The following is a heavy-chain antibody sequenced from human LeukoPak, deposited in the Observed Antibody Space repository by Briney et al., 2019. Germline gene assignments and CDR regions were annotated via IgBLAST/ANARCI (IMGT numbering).Heavy chain of an antibody. D-gene: IGHD7-27*01. CDR3: ARDLDLTGDVDY. CDR2: INHSGST. J-gene: IGHJ4*02. V-gene: IGHV4-34*01. CDR1: GGSFSGYY. Sequence: PSETLSLTCAVYGGSFSGYYWSWIRRPPGKGLEWIGAINHSGSTNYNPSLKSRVTISVDTSKSQFSLKLSSVTAADTAVYYCARDLDLTGDVDYWGQGTLVTVSS.